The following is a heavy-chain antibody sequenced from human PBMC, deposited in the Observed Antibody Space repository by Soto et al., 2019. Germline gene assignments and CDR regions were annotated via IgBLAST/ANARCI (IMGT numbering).Heavy chain of an antibody. CDR2: IYYSGST. CDR1: GGSISSYY. V-gene: IGHV4-59*01. Sequence: SETLSLTCTVSGGSISSYYWSWIRQPPGKGLEWIGYIYYSGSTNYNPSLKSRVTISVDTSKNQFSLKLSSVTAADTAVYHCARVGRSIFGVVNNWFDPWGQGTLVTVSS. J-gene: IGHJ5*02. D-gene: IGHD3-3*01. CDR3: ARVGRSIFGVVNNWFDP.